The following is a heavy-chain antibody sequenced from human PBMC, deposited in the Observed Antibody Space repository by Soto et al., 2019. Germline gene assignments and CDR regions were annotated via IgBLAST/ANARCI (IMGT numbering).Heavy chain of an antibody. J-gene: IGHJ6*02. Sequence: QVQLVQSGAEVKKPGSSVKVSCKASGGTFSSYAISWVRQAPGQGLEWMGGIIPIFGTANYAQKFQGRVTITADESTSTAYMELSSLRSEDTAVYYCARYYAKRFLEWLPSYYYYGMDVWGQGTTVTVSS. D-gene: IGHD3-3*01. CDR2: IIPIFGTA. CDR3: ARYYAKRFLEWLPSYYYYGMDV. CDR1: GGTFSSYA. V-gene: IGHV1-69*01.